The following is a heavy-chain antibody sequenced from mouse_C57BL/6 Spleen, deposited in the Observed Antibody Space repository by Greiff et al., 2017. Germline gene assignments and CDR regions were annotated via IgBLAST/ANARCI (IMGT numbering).Heavy chain of an antibody. CDR3: ARRDYGSPYFDY. CDR2: ISSGSSTI. J-gene: IGHJ2*01. D-gene: IGHD1-1*01. Sequence: EVMLVESGGGLVKPGGSLKLSCAASGFTFSDYGMHWVRQAPEKGLEWVAYISSGSSTIYYADTVKGRFTISRDNAKNTLFLQMTSLRSEDTAMYYCARRDYGSPYFDYWGQGTTLTVSS. CDR1: GFTFSDYG. V-gene: IGHV5-17*01.